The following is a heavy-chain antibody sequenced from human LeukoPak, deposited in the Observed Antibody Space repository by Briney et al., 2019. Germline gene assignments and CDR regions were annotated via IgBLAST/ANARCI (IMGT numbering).Heavy chain of an antibody. CDR2: INPNSGGT. J-gene: IGHJ6*02. V-gene: IGHV1-2*02. CDR3: AREGWVTTRYFYGMGV. Sequence: ASVKVSCKASGYTFTGYYIHWVRQAPGQGLEWMGWINPNSGGTNYAQKFQGRVTMTRDTSISTAYMELSRLRSDDTAVYYCAREGWVTTRYFYGMGVWGQGTTVTVSS. CDR1: GYTFTGYY. D-gene: IGHD3-22*01.